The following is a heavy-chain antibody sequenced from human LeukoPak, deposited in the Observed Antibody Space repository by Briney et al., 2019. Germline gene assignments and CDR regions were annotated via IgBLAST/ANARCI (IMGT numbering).Heavy chain of an antibody. CDR2: MNPNSGNT. CDR1: GYTFTSYD. D-gene: IGHD3-22*01. Sequence: ASVKVSCKASGYTFTSYDINWVRQATGQGLEWMGWMNPNSGNTGYAQKFQGRVAMTRNTSISTAYMELSSLRSEDTAVYYCARGTRKWLLLFFYWGQGTLVTVSS. CDR3: ARGTRKWLLLFFY. V-gene: IGHV1-8*01. J-gene: IGHJ4*02.